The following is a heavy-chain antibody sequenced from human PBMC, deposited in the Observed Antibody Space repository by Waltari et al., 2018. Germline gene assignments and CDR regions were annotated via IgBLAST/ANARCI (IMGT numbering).Heavy chain of an antibody. CDR1: GFTFSSYW. J-gene: IGHJ4*02. CDR3: VRDTFD. Sequence: EVQLVESGGALVQPGGSLRLSCAASGFTFSSYWMHWVRQAPGKGLVWVARINTDGSTATYADSVKGRFTISRDNAKNTLYLQMNSLRAEDTAIYYCVRDTFDWGQGTLVTVSS. CDR2: INTDGSTA. V-gene: IGHV3-74*01.